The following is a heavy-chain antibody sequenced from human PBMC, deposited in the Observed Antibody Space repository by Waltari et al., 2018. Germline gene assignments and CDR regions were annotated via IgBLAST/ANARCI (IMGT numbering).Heavy chain of an antibody. J-gene: IGHJ3*02. CDR3: ARDSSYDSSGRYAFDI. CDR2: MYYSGSP. V-gene: IGHV4-31*03. Sequence: QVQLQESGPGLVKPSQTLSLTCTVSGGSISSGGYSWSWIRQHPVKGREWIGYMYYSGSPYYNPSRKSRVTISVDTSKNQFSLKLSSVTAADTAVYYCARDSSYDSSGRYAFDIWGQGTMVTVSS. D-gene: IGHD3-22*01. CDR1: GGSISSGGYS.